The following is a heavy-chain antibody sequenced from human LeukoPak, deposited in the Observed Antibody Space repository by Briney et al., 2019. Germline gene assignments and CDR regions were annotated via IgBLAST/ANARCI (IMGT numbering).Heavy chain of an antibody. CDR1: RFTFSSYW. CDR3: ARDSTNRPAPVNYFHR. D-gene: IGHD1-7*01. Sequence: GGSLSLSCAPSRFTFSSYWMSWVGQAAGTGREGVANINQDGSEKYYVAFLQGRFTISRDNAKNSLYLQMDAVGAEDTSIYYCARDSTNRPAPVNYFHRWGQGTLVTVSS. CDR2: INQDGSEK. V-gene: IGHV3-7*01. J-gene: IGHJ5*02.